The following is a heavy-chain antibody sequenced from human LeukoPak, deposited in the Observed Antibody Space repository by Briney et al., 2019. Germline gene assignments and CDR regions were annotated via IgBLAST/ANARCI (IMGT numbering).Heavy chain of an antibody. J-gene: IGHJ4*02. CDR1: GFTFSSYG. Sequence: PGGSLRLSCAASGFTFSSYGMHWVRQAPGKGLEWVAFIRYDGTKKYYADSVKGRFTISRDNSKNTLYLQMDSLRAEDTAVYYCAVSDSSGYYCLDYWGRGTLVTVSS. V-gene: IGHV3-30*02. D-gene: IGHD3-22*01. CDR3: AVSDSSGYYCLDY. CDR2: IRYDGTKK.